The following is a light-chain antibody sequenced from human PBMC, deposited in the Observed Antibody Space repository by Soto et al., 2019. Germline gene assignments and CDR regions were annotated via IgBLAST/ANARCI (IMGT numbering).Light chain of an antibody. J-gene: IGKJ3*01. V-gene: IGKV1-27*01. CDR2: ASF. CDR1: QGIRNS. CDR3: QNYNSAPYT. Sequence: DIQMTQSPSSLSASVGDRVPITCRASQGIRNSLAWYQQKPGKVPKILISASFTLQSGVPSRFSGSGSGKDFTLTISSLQPEDVATYYCQNYNSAPYTFGPGTKVDIK.